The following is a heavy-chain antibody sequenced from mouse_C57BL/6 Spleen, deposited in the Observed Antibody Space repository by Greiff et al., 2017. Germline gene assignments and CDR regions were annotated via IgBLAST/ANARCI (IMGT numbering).Heavy chain of an antibody. CDR1: GYAFSSSW. Sequence: QVQLKQSGPELVKPGASVKISCKASGYAFSSSWMNWVQQRPGKGLEWIGRIYPGDGDTNYNGKFKGKATLTADKSSSTAYMQLSSLPSEDSAVYFGARTRAYYFDYGGQGTTLTVSS. J-gene: IGHJ2*01. V-gene: IGHV1-82*01. D-gene: IGHD3-3*01. CDR2: IYPGDGDT. CDR3: ARTRAYYFDY.